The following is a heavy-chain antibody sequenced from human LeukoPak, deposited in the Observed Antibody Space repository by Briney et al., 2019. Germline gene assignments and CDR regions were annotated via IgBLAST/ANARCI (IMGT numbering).Heavy chain of an antibody. D-gene: IGHD6-6*01. V-gene: IGHV1-18*01. CDR3: ARGTRPRDHDAFDI. J-gene: IGHJ3*02. CDR1: GYTFTSYG. Sequence: ASVKVSCKASGYTFTSYGISWVRQAPGQGLEWMGWISAYNGNTNYAQKLQGRVTMTTDISTSTAYMELRSLRSDDTAVYYCARGTRPRDHDAFDIWGQGTMVTVSS. CDR2: ISAYNGNT.